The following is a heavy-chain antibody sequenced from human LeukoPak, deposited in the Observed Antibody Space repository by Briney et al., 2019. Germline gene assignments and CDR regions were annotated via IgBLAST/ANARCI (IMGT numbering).Heavy chain of an antibody. Sequence: GGSLRLSCAASGFTFDDYAMHWVQQAPGKGLEWVSGISWNSGSIGYADSVKGRFTISRDNAKNSLYLQVNSLRAEDMALYYCAKDIAKERLLWVFDYWGQGTLVTVSS. J-gene: IGHJ4*02. CDR1: GFTFDDYA. CDR2: ISWNSGSI. D-gene: IGHD3-3*01. CDR3: AKDIAKERLLWVFDY. V-gene: IGHV3-9*03.